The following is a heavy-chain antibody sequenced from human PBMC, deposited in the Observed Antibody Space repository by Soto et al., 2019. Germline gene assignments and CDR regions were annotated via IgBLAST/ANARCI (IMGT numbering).Heavy chain of an antibody. D-gene: IGHD3-22*01. CDR1: GFTFSNFN. CDR2: ISRTGDKT. V-gene: IGHV3-64D*06. CDR3: VRDYYDSSGPD. Sequence: GGSLRLSCLASGFTFSNFNMHWVRQAPGKGLEYVSEISRTGDKTYYTDSAKGRFIISRDNSKNTLFLQMSSLRVEDTAVYYCVRDYYDSSGPDWGQGSLVTVSS. J-gene: IGHJ4*02.